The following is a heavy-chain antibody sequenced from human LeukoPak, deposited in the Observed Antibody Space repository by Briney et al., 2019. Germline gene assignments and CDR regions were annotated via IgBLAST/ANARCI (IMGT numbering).Heavy chain of an antibody. CDR1: GFAFSSHW. J-gene: IGHJ4*02. CDR2: INSDGSST. V-gene: IGHV3-74*01. D-gene: IGHD1-26*01. CDR3: VSAIVTTRNAWDS. Sequence: GGSLRLSCAASGFAFSSHWMHWVRQAPGKGLVWVSRINSDGSSTSYADSVQGRFTISRDNAKNTLYLQMHSLRAEDTSVYYCVSAIVTTRNAWDSWGQGTLVTVSS.